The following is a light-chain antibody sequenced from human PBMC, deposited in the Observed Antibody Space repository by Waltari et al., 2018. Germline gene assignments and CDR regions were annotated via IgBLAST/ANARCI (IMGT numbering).Light chain of an antibody. V-gene: IGLV2-18*02. CDR2: EAI. CDR1: SSYVGTYNS. J-gene: IGLJ2*01. Sequence: QSALTQPPTVSGSPGQSVPIYCTGTSSYVGTYNSVSWYQHPPGTAPRLLIYEAIHRPSGVPDRFSGSKSGDTASLTSSELQPEDEADYYCSSYTTSGTLIFGGVTTLTVL. CDR3: SSYTTSGTLI.